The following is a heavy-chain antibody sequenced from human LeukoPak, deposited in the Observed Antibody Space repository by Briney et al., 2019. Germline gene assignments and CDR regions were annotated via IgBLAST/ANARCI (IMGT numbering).Heavy chain of an antibody. D-gene: IGHD2-2*01. CDR1: GGSISSGDYY. Sequence: TLSLTCTVSGGSISSGDYYWSWIRQPPGKGLEWIGNIYYSGSTYYNPSLKSRVTISVDTSKNQFSLKLSSVTAADTAVYYCAREYRLPPSDYTLVVPAAMADYWGQGTLVPVSS. J-gene: IGHJ4*02. CDR2: IYYSGST. V-gene: IGHV4-30-4*08. CDR3: AREYRLPPSDYTLVVPAAMADY.